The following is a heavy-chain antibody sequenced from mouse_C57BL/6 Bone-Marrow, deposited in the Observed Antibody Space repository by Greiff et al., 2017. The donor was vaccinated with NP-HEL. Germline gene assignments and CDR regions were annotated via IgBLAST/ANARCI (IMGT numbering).Heavy chain of an antibody. CDR2: ISSGSSTI. CDR3: ARQHGSSYDAMDY. Sequence: EVKLMESGGGLVKPGGSLKLSCAASGFTFSDYGMHWVRQAPEKGLEWVAYISSGSSTIYYADKVKGRFTISRDNAKNTLFLQMTSLRSEDTAMYYCARQHGSSYDAMDYWGQGTSVTVSS. J-gene: IGHJ4*01. CDR1: GFTFSDYG. V-gene: IGHV5-17*01. D-gene: IGHD1-1*01.